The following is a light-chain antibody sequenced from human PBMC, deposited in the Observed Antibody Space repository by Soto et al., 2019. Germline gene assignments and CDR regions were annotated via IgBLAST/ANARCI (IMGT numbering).Light chain of an antibody. CDR2: GAS. Sequence: EIVMTQSPATLSVSPGERATLSCRASQSVSSNLAWYQQKPGQAPRLLIYGASTRATGIPARFSGSGSGTEFPLTIISLQYEDFAVYYCQQYNNWPPYTFGQGTKLEIK. CDR3: QQYNNWPPYT. V-gene: IGKV3-15*01. J-gene: IGKJ2*01. CDR1: QSVSSN.